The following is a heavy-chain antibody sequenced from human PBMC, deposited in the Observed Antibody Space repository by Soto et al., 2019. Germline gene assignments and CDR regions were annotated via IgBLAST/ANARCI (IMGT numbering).Heavy chain of an antibody. J-gene: IGHJ4*02. V-gene: IGHV3-23*01. Sequence: GGSLRLSCAASGFTFSSYAMSWVHQAPGKGLEWVSAISGSGGSTYYADSVKGRFTISRDNSKNTLYLQMNSLRAEDTAVYYCAKGLRSYGDYLDYWGQGTLVTVSS. CDR1: GFTFSSYA. CDR3: AKGLRSYGDYLDY. CDR2: ISGSGGST. D-gene: IGHD1-26*01.